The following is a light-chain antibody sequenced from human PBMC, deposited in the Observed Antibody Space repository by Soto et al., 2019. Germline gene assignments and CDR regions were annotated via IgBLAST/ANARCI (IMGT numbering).Light chain of an antibody. Sequence: ENVSTQSPGTLSLSPGDRASLSCRASQSFSSSYLAWYQQKPGQAPRLLIYGASTRATGIPARFSGSGSGTEFTLTISSLQSEDFAVYFCQQYAGPPTTFGQGTRLEIK. V-gene: IGKV3-20*01. J-gene: IGKJ5*01. CDR3: QQYAGPPTT. CDR1: QSFSSSY. CDR2: GAS.